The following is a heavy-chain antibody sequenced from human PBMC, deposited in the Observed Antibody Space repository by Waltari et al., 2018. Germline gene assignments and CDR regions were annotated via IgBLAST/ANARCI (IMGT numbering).Heavy chain of an antibody. J-gene: IGHJ4*02. CDR1: GFTFSSYW. CDR3: ARVPGSGSASSDCYDY. Sequence: EVQLVESGGGLVQPGGSLRLSCAASGFTFSSYWMHWVRQAPGKGLVWVSRINTDGSSTSYADSVKGRFTISRDNAKNTLYLQMNSLRAEDTAVYYCARVPGSGSASSDCYDYWGQGTLVTVSS. V-gene: IGHV3-74*01. CDR2: INTDGSST. D-gene: IGHD3-10*01.